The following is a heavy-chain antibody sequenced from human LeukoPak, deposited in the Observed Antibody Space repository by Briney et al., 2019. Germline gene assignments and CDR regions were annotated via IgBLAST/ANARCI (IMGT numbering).Heavy chain of an antibody. CDR1: GGSISSYY. Sequence: SETLSLTCTASGGSISSYYWSWIRQPPGKGLEWIGYIYYSGSTNYNPSLKSRVTISVDTSKNQFSLKLSSVTAADTAVYYCARDRVWGYAFDIWGQGTMVTVSS. CDR3: ARDRVWGYAFDI. J-gene: IGHJ3*02. CDR2: IYYSGST. V-gene: IGHV4-59*01. D-gene: IGHD7-27*01.